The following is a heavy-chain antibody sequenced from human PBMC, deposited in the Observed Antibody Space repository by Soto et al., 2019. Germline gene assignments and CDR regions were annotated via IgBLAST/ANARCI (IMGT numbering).Heavy chain of an antibody. J-gene: IGHJ4*02. CDR1: GYTLTELS. CDR2: FDPEDGET. Sequence: ASVKVSCKVSGYTLTELSMHWVRQAPGKGLEWMGGFDPEDGETIYAQKFQGRVTMTEDTSTDTAYMELSSLRSEDTAVYYCATGVNPRRSVGQLLPAPFDYWGQGTLVTVSS. V-gene: IGHV1-24*01. D-gene: IGHD2-15*01. CDR3: ATGVNPRRSVGQLLPAPFDY.